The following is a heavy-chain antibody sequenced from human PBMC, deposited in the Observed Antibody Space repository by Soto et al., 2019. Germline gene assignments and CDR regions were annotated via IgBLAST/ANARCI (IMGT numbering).Heavy chain of an antibody. CDR2: IIPIFGTA. Sequence: SVKVSCKASGGTFSSYAISWVRQAPGQGLEWMGGIIPIFGTANYAQKFQGRVTITADESTSTAYMEPSSLRSEDTAVYYCAREAVVVPAATMLPPIFNWLDPWGQGTLVPVYS. CDR3: AREAVVVPAATMLPPIFNWLDP. CDR1: GGTFSSYA. V-gene: IGHV1-69*13. J-gene: IGHJ5*02. D-gene: IGHD2-2*01.